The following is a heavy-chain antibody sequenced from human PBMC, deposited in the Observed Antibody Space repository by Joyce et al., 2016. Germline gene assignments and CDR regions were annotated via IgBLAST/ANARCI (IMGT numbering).Heavy chain of an antibody. V-gene: IGHV4-31*02. CDR2: IYHTGST. CDR3: ARATWTATVSWDYYGLDV. CDR1: VESVTSGGYD. D-gene: IGHD5-18*01. J-gene: IGHJ6*02. Sequence: QAQMQESGPALVKPSQTLSLTCTVSVESVTSGGYDGSWVRQRPGKGLEWIGNIYHTGSTNYNPSLKSRLTISTDTSKNQFSLRLTSVTAADTAVYYCARATWTATVSWDYYGLDVWGQGTTVTVS.